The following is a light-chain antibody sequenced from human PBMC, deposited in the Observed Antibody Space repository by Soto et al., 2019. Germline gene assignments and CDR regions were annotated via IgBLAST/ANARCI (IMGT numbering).Light chain of an antibody. CDR2: DAS. J-gene: IGKJ4*01. Sequence: EIVLTQSPGTLSLSPGERATLSCRASQSVSNNYLAWYQKKPGQAPRLLIYDASSRATDIPDRFSGSGSGTDFALTISRLEPEDFGVFYCQHYGSSPTFGGGTKVEIK. CDR3: QHYGSSPT. V-gene: IGKV3-20*01. CDR1: QSVSNNY.